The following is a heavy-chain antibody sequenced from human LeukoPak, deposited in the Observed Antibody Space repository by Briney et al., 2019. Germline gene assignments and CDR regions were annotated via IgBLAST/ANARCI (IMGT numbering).Heavy chain of an antibody. J-gene: IGHJ3*02. V-gene: IGHV4-39*07. CDR1: GGSISSSSYY. CDR3: AREGLLWFGELLSPDAFDI. CDR2: IYYSAST. Sequence: SETLSLTCTVSGGSISSSSYYWGWIRQPPGKGLEWIGSIYYSASTYYNPSLKRRVTISVDTSKNQFSLKLSSVTAADTAVYYCAREGLLWFGELLSPDAFDIWGQGTMVTVSS. D-gene: IGHD3-10*01.